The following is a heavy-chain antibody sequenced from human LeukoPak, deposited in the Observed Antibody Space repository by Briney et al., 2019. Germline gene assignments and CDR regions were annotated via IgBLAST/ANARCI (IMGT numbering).Heavy chain of an antibody. Sequence: SQTLSLTCTVSGGSISSGSYYWSWIRQPAGKGLEWIGEINHSGSTNYNPSLKSRVTISVDTSKNQFSLKLSSLTAADTAVYYCARDRKYYYHMDVWGKGTTVTVSS. CDR1: GGSISSGSYY. J-gene: IGHJ6*03. D-gene: IGHD1-14*01. CDR3: ARDRKYYYHMDV. CDR2: INHSGST. V-gene: IGHV4-61*09.